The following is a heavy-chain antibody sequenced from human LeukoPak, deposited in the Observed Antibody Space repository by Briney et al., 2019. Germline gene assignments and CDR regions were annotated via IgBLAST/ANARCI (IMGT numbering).Heavy chain of an antibody. CDR2: IHHSGTT. J-gene: IGHJ4*02. CDR3: ARAAMLGDFWSGYVYYFDS. Sequence: PSETLSLTCTVSGYSLSSGYFWGWIRQPPGKGLEWIENIHHSGTTYFNPSLRSRVTISVDTSKNQFSLKLDSVTGADTAVYYCARAAMLGDFWSGYVYYFDSWGQGTLVTVSS. CDR1: GYSLSSGYF. V-gene: IGHV4-38-2*02. D-gene: IGHD3-3*01.